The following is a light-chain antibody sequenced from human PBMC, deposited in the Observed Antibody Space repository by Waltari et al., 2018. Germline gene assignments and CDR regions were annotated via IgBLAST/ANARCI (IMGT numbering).Light chain of an antibody. J-gene: IGLJ2*01. V-gene: IGLV3-1*01. Sequence: FALSQPPSVSVSPGKTASITRPADNLGDKFASWYQQKPGQSPLLVIYQDNKRPSGIPERFSGSNSGNTATLTISGPQAVDEADYYCQAWDSSTYVVFGGGTKLTVL. CDR1: NLGDKF. CDR3: QAWDSSTYVV. CDR2: QDN.